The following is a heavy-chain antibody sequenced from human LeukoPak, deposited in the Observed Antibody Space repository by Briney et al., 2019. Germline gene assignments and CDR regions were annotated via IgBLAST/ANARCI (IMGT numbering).Heavy chain of an antibody. CDR2: INHSGST. Sequence: SETLSLTCAVYGGSFSGYYWSWIRQPPGKGLEWIGEINHSGSTNYNPSLKSRVAISVDTSKNQFSLKLSSVTAADTAVYYCARHLTGGDGYNSNFDYWGQGTLVTVSS. CDR3: ARHLTGGDGYNSNFDY. CDR1: GGSFSGYY. V-gene: IGHV4-34*01. D-gene: IGHD5-24*01. J-gene: IGHJ4*02.